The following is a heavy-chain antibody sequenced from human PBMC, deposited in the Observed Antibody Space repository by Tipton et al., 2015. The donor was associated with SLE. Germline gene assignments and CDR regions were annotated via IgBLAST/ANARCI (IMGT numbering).Heavy chain of an antibody. CDR2: IYYSGST. V-gene: IGHV4-59*08. J-gene: IGHJ6*02. CDR1: GGSISSYY. D-gene: IGHD3-16*02. CDR3: ARQGVIGPYYYYGMDV. Sequence: LRLSCTVSGGSISSYYWSWIRQPPGRGLEWIGYIYYSGSTNYNPSLKSRVTISLDTSKNQFSLKLSSLTAADTAVYYCARQGVIGPYYYYGMDVWGQGTTVTVSS.